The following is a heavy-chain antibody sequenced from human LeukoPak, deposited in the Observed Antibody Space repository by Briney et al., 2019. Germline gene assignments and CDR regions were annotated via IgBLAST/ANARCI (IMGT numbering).Heavy chain of an antibody. D-gene: IGHD3-3*01. CDR2: MNPNSGNT. CDR3: ARSPLYDFWSGYYSEGVDY. CDR1: GYTFTSYD. Sequence: GASVKVSCKASGYTFTSYDINWVRQATGQGLEWVGWMNPNSGNTGYAQKFQGRVTMTRNTSISTAYMELSSLRSEDTAVYYCARSPLYDFWSGYYSEGVDYWGQGTLVTVSS. V-gene: IGHV1-8*01. J-gene: IGHJ4*02.